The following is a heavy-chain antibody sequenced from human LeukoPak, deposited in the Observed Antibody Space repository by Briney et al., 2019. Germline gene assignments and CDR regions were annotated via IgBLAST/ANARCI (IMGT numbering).Heavy chain of an antibody. Sequence: ASVKVSCKASGGSGGSFSNHGINWVRQAPGHGLEWIGRIIPIFGSTNYAQKFQGRVTISADESTSTAYMELNSLRPDDTAVYYCARVGAYCTSTSCLDYWGQGTLVTVSS. CDR1: GGSGGSFSNHG. CDR2: IIPIFGST. V-gene: IGHV1-69*13. CDR3: ARVGAYCTSTSCLDY. D-gene: IGHD2-2*01. J-gene: IGHJ4*02.